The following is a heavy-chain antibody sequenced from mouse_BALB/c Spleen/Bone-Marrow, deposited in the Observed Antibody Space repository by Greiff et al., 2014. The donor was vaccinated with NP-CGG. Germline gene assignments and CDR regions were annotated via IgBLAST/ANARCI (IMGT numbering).Heavy chain of an antibody. CDR1: GYAFTNYL. CDR3: ARSLLRLQNAMDY. D-gene: IGHD1-2*01. Sequence: VKLMESGAELVRPGTSVKVSCKASGYAFTNYLTEWVKQRPGQGLEWIGVINPGSGGTNYNEKFKGKATLTADKSSSTAYMQLSSRTSDDSAVYFCARSLLRLQNAMDYWGQGTSVTVSS. CDR2: INPGSGGT. V-gene: IGHV1-54*01. J-gene: IGHJ4*01.